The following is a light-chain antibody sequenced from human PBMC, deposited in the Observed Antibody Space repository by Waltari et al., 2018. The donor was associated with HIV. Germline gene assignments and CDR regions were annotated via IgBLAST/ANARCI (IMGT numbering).Light chain of an antibody. CDR2: STN. Sequence: QTVVTQEPSFSVSPGGPVTLTCGLNSGSVSTSYYPSWYQQTPGQTPRTLIYSTNTRSAWVPDRFSGSIRGNKAALTITGAQADDESDYYCVLYMGGGIWVFGGGTKVTVL. V-gene: IGLV8-61*01. CDR3: VLYMGGGIWV. J-gene: IGLJ3*02. CDR1: SGSVSTSYY.